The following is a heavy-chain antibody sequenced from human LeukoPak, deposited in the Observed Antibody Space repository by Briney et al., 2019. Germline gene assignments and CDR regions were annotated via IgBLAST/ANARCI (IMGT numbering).Heavy chain of an antibody. D-gene: IGHD5-24*01. V-gene: IGHV3-49*03. CDR1: GFTFGDYA. J-gene: IGHJ6*02. CDR2: IAGKTHTGTT. CDR3: SRDSYGYQPEFGFAV. Sequence: GGSLRLSCTAAGFTFGDYAISWFRQAPGKGLQWVGFIAGKTHTGTTEYAASVKGGFSISRDDSKSVAYLEMNSLNTEDTAVYYCSRDSYGYQPEFGFAVWGPGTTVTVSS.